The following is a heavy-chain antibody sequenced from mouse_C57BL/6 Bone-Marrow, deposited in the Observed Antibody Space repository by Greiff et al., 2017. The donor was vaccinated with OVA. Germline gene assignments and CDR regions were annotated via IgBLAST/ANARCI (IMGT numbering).Heavy chain of an antibody. Sequence: VQLQQSGAELVRPGASVTLSCKASGYTFTDYEMHWVKQTPVHGLEWIGAIDPETGGTAYNQKFKGQAILPADKSSSTAYMALRSLTSEDAAVYYCTRGVLYYRYYAMDYWGQGTSVTVSS. V-gene: IGHV1-15*01. CDR1: GYTFTDYE. J-gene: IGHJ4*01. D-gene: IGHD2-1*01. CDR3: TRGVLYYRYYAMDY. CDR2: IDPETGGT.